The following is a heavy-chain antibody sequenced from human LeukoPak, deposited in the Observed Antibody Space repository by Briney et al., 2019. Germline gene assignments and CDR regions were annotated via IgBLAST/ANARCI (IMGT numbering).Heavy chain of an antibody. V-gene: IGHV3-9*01. Sequence: GGSLRLSCVASGFTFDDYAMHWVRQAPGKGLEWVSGISWNSGSIGYADSVKGRFTISRDNAKNSLYLQMNSLRAEDTALYYCAKDTEQYYYYGMDVWGQGTTVTVSS. CDR1: GFTFDDYA. J-gene: IGHJ6*02. CDR3: AKDTEQYYYYGMDV. CDR2: ISWNSGSI.